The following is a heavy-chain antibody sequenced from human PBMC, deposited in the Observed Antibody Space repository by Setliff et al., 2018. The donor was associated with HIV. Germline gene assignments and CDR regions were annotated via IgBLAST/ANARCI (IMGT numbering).Heavy chain of an antibody. D-gene: IGHD3-22*01. CDR3: ATSGGPYSSGLDY. CDR1: GYTFMAYY. CDR2: VDPADSET. J-gene: IGHJ4*02. Sequence: GASVKVSCKASGYTFMAYYMHWVKQAPGKGLEWVGRVDPADSETKYAGKFQRRVTITTDTSTDTAYIELSALISEDTAIYYCATSGGPYSSGLDYWGQGTVVTV. V-gene: IGHV1-69-2*01.